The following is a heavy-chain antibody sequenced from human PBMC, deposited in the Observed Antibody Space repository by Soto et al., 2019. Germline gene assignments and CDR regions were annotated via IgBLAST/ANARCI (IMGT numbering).Heavy chain of an antibody. CDR3: ARGDYDILTGYYPFDY. J-gene: IGHJ4*02. Sequence: QVQLQESGPGLVKPSQTLSLTCTVSGGSISSGGYYWSWIRQHPGKGLEWIGYIYYSGSTYYNPSLKSRVTISVDTSKNHFSLKLSSVTAADTAVYYCARGDYDILTGYYPFDYWGQGTLVTVSS. CDR2: IYYSGST. CDR1: GGSISSGGYY. D-gene: IGHD3-9*01. V-gene: IGHV4-31*03.